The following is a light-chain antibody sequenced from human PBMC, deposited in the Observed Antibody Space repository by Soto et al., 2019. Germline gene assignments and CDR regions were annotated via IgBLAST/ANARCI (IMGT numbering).Light chain of an antibody. J-gene: IGLJ3*02. Sequence: QSALTQPASVSGSPGQSITISCTGTRSDVGGYNYVSWYQQHPGKAPKLLIYEVSNRPSGVSDRFSGSKSANTASLTISGLQAEDEADYYCNSFTSTNTWVFGGGPSSPS. CDR2: EVS. CDR1: RSDVGGYNY. V-gene: IGLV2-14*01. CDR3: NSFTSTNTWV.